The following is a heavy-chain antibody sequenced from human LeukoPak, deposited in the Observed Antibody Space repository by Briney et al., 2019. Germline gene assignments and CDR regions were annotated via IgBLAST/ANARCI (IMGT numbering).Heavy chain of an antibody. CDR2: IIPIFGTA. J-gene: IGHJ4*02. Sequence: ASVKVSCKASGGTFSSYAISWVRQAPGQGLEWMGGIIPIFGTANYAQKFQGRVTITADESTSTAYMELSSLRSEDMAVYYCAGGYYYDSSGYYSPEYWGQGTLVTVSS. CDR1: GGTFSSYA. V-gene: IGHV1-69*01. D-gene: IGHD3-22*01. CDR3: AGGYYYDSSGYYSPEY.